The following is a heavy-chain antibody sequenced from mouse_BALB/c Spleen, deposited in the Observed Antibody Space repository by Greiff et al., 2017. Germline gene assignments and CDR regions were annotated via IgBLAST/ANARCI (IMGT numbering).Heavy chain of an antibody. J-gene: IGHJ3*01. Sequence: VQLQESGAELVKPGASVKLSCKASGYTFTSYYMYWVKQRPGQGLEWIGEINPSNGGTNFNEKFKSKATLTVDKSSSTAYMQLSSLTSEDSAVYYCTYDYAWFAYWGQGTLVTVSA. V-gene: IGHV1S16*01. CDR1: GYTFTSYY. CDR3: TYDYAWFAY. D-gene: IGHD2-4*01. CDR2: INPSNGGT.